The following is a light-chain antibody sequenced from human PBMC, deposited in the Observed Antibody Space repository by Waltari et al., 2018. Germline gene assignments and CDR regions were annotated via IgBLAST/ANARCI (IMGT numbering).Light chain of an antibody. CDR2: QDN. J-gene: IGLJ2*01. Sequence: SYELTQPPSMSVSPGQTASITCSGDKLGNKYASWYQQKPGQSPVLLIYQDNKRPSGSPERGSGSNSGNTATLTIGGTQSMDEADYYCLAWDTRTYVVFGGGTKLTVL. CDR3: LAWDTRTYVV. CDR1: KLGNKY. V-gene: IGLV3-1*01.